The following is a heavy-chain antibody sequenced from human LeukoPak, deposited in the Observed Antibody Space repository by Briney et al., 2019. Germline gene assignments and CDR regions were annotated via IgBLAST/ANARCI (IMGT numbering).Heavy chain of an antibody. CDR1: GGSITTSSYY. V-gene: IGHV4-39*01. D-gene: IGHD2/OR15-2a*01. Sequence: SSGTLSLTCTVSGGSITTSSYYWGWIRQPPGKGLEWISIIYYSTSAYYNPSLKGRVTISVDTSKNQFSLKLSSVAAADTAVYYCARAFRARCFDLWGRGTLVTVSA. CDR2: IYYSTSA. CDR3: ARAFRARCFDL. J-gene: IGHJ2*01.